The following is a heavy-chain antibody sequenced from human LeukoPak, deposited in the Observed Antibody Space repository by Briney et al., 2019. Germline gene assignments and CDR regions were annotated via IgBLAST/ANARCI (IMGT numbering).Heavy chain of an antibody. CDR1: GGTFSSYA. V-gene: IGHV1-69*13. D-gene: IGHD3-10*01. CDR3: ARDRPPSGYYYGMDV. J-gene: IGHJ6*04. Sequence: GASVKVSCKASGGTFSSYAINWVRQAPGQGLEWMGGIIPIFGTANYAQKFQGRVTITADESTSTAYMELSSLRSEDTAVYYCARDRPPSGYYYGMDVWGKGTTVTVSS. CDR2: IIPIFGTA.